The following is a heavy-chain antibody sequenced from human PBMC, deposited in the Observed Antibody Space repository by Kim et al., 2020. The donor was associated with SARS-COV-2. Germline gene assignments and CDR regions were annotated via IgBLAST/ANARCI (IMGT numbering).Heavy chain of an antibody. V-gene: IGHV3-64D*06. CDR1: GFTFSSYA. CDR2: ISSNGGST. CDR3: VKDHRYCSSTSCYGAPYFDY. D-gene: IGHD2-2*01. Sequence: GGSLRLSCSASGFTFSSYAMHWVRQAPGKGLEYVSAISSNGGSTYYADSVKGRFTISRDNSKNTLYLQMSSLRAEDTAVYYCVKDHRYCSSTSCYGAPYFDYWGQGTLVTVSS. J-gene: IGHJ4*02.